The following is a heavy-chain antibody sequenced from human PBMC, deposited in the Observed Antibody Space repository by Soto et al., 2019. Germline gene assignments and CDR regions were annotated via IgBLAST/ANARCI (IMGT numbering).Heavy chain of an antibody. Sequence: QITLKESGPTLVKPTQTLTLTCTFSGFSLSTTGVGVGWIRQPPGKALEWLAIIYWDYDKRYSPSLKSRLTITKDTSNNQVVLTMTNMDPVDTATYYCARESRRFFDCWGQGTLVTVSS. CDR2: IYWDYDK. J-gene: IGHJ4*02. CDR3: ARESRRFFDC. D-gene: IGHD2-2*01. CDR1: GFSLSTTGVG. V-gene: IGHV2-5*02.